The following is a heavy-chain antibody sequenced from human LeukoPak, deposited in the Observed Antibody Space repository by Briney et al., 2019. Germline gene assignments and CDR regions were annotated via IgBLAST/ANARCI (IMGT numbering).Heavy chain of an antibody. Sequence: GGSLRLSCAASGFTFTNFAISWVRQAPGKGLEWLSALSGSGDSTYYADSVKGWFTISRDNSKKTVSLQMHSLTTDDTGVYYCAKRPGSLATRPGYMDVWGKGTTVTVS. J-gene: IGHJ6*03. CDR3: AKRPGSLATRPGYMDV. V-gene: IGHV3-23*01. CDR1: GFTFTNFA. D-gene: IGHD6-6*01. CDR2: LSGSGDST.